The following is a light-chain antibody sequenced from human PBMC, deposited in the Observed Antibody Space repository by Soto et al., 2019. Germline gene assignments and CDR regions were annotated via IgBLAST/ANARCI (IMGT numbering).Light chain of an antibody. CDR1: SSDVGGYNF. CDR3: TSYAGGNNV. V-gene: IGLV2-8*01. J-gene: IGLJ1*01. CDR2: EVN. Sequence: QSVLTQPPSASESPGQSVTISCTGTSSDVGGYNFVSWYQQYPGKVPKLMVYEVNKRPSGVPDRFSGSKSGNTASLTVSGLQADDEADYYCTSYAGGNNVFGTGTKVTVL.